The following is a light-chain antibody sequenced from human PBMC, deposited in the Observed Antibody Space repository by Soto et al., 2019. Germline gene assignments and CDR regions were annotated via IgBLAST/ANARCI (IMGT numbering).Light chain of an antibody. CDR1: QSVLHTSNNKNY. J-gene: IGKJ1*01. Sequence: DIVMTQSPDSLAVSLGERATINCKSSQSVLHTSNNKNYLGWYQQKPVQPPKLLIYWASTRESGGPDRFSGSGSGTDFTLTISILKVEDVAVYSCQQYFSTTPGTFGQGTKVEIK. CDR2: WAS. CDR3: QQYFSTTPGT. V-gene: IGKV4-1*01.